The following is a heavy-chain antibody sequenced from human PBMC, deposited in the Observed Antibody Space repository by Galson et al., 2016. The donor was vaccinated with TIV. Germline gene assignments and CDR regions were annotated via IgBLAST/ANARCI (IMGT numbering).Heavy chain of an antibody. D-gene: IGHD2-8*01. CDR1: GGSMNTYF. J-gene: IGHJ4*02. CDR3: VMYESGVPN. CDR2: IFTTGST. V-gene: IGHV4-4*09. Sequence: ETLSLTCTVSGGSMNTYFWSWIRQSPGKGLEWIGYIFTTGSTNYIPPLKGRATISIDTSKNQFYLRLTSVTAADTAVYYCVMYESGVPNWGQGTLVTVSS.